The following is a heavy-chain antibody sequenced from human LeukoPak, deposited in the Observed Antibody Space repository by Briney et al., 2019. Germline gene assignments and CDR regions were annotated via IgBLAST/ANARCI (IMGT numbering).Heavy chain of an antibody. J-gene: IGHJ4*02. D-gene: IGHD2-8*02. Sequence: ASVKVSCKASGYTFTACYMHWVRQAPGQGLEWMGWIDTKSGGTKYAQKFQGRVTITRDTSIDTAYMELSRLISGDTALYYCASEAFCAGGRCYLHRVASWGPGTLVTVSA. CDR1: GYTFTACY. CDR3: ASEAFCAGGRCYLHRVAS. CDR2: IDTKSGGT. V-gene: IGHV1-2*02.